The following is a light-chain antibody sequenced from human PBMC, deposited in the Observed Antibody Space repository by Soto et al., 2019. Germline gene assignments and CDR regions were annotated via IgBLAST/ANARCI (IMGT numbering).Light chain of an antibody. CDR2: GAS. Sequence: EIVMTQSPGTLSASPGERVTLSCRASQSVNSNFSWYQQRPGQDTRVLIYGASNRASGIPDRFSGSGSGTDFTLTISRLEPDDFALYYCQLYKDWHSLTFGGGTKVEIK. V-gene: IGKV3D-15*01. CDR1: QSVNSN. J-gene: IGKJ4*01. CDR3: QLYKDWHSLT.